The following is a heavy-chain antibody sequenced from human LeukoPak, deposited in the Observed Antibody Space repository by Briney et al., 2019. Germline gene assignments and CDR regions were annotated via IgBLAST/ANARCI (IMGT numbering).Heavy chain of an antibody. J-gene: IGHJ3*02. CDR1: GFTFNSYG. V-gene: IGHV3-30*03. CDR2: ISYDGNDK. Sequence: GGSLRLSCAASGFTFNSYGMHWVRQAPGKGLEWVAVISYDGNDKFYRDSVKGRFTISRDNSKNTLFLQMNSLRAEDTAVYYCARGDFRWEMATTIAFDIWGQGTMVTVSS. D-gene: IGHD5-24*01. CDR3: ARGDFRWEMATTIAFDI.